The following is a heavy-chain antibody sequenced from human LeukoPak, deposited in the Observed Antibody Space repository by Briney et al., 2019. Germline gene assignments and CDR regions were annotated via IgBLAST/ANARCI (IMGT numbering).Heavy chain of an antibody. V-gene: IGHV1-18*01. Sequence: GASVKVSCKASGYTFANYGITWVRQAPGQGLEWMGWISAYNGNTNYAQKLQGRVTMTTDTSTSTAYMELRSLRSDDTAVYYCARGRAAAGTSHAFDIWGQGTMVTVSS. D-gene: IGHD6-13*01. CDR3: ARGRAAAGTSHAFDI. CDR1: GYTFANYG. CDR2: ISAYNGNT. J-gene: IGHJ3*02.